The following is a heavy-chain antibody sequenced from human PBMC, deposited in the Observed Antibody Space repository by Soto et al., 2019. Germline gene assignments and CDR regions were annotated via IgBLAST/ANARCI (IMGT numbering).Heavy chain of an antibody. Sequence: EVQLLDSGGGLVQPGGSLRLSCAASGFTFSSYAMTWVRQAPGKGLEWVSPSSGSDGSTYYADAVKGRFTISRDNSKNTLDLQMNSLRVEDTAVYYCAKHLARYSSSWYCFAYWGQGTLVTVSS. D-gene: IGHD6-13*01. J-gene: IGHJ4*02. CDR2: SSGSDGST. CDR3: AKHLARYSSSWYCFAY. CDR1: GFTFSSYA. V-gene: IGHV3-23*01.